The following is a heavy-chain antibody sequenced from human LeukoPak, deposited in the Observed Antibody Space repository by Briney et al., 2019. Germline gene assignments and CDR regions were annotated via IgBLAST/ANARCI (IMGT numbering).Heavy chain of an antibody. Sequence: GGSLRLSCAASGFTFSNYGMSWVRQAPGKRLEWVSSISDSDGSTYYADSVKGRFTISRDNSKNTLYLQMNSLRAEDTAVYYCARRAGAYSHPYDYWGQGTLVTVSS. J-gene: IGHJ4*02. CDR2: ISDSDGST. V-gene: IGHV3-23*01. D-gene: IGHD4/OR15-4a*01. CDR3: ARRAGAYSHPYDY. CDR1: GFTFSNYG.